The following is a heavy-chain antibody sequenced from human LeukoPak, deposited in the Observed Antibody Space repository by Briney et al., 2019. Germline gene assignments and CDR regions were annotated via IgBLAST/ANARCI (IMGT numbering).Heavy chain of an antibody. CDR1: GYTFTGYY. Sequence: GASVKVSCKASGYTFTGYYMHWVRQAPGQGLECMGWINPNSGGTNYAQKFQGRVTITADKSTSTAYMELSSLRSEDTAVYYCARSMGLYYYDSSEIDYWGQGTLVTVSS. V-gene: IGHV1-2*02. J-gene: IGHJ4*02. CDR2: INPNSGGT. D-gene: IGHD3-22*01. CDR3: ARSMGLYYYDSSEIDY.